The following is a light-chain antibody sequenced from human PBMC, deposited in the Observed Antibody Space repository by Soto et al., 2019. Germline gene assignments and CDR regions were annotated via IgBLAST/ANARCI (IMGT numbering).Light chain of an antibody. J-gene: IGLJ2*01. Sequence: QSVLTQPPSASGTPGQRVTISCSGSSSNIGSNYVYWYQQLPGTAPKLLIYRNNHRPSGVPDRFSGSKSGTSVSLAISGLRSEDEADYYCAAWDDSLSGVVFGGGTKVTVL. CDR3: AAWDDSLSGVV. CDR1: SSNIGSNY. CDR2: RNN. V-gene: IGLV1-47*01.